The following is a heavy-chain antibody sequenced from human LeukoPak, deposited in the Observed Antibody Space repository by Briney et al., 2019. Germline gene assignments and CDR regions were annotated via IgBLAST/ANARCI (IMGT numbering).Heavy chain of an antibody. Sequence: ASVKVSCKASGYSFTSYYIHWVRQAPGQGLESMGIINPGGGSTSYAQKFQDRVTMTRDTFTSTVYMELNSLRSEDTAVYYCAKDLRWDHPGLDPWGQGTLAIVSS. J-gene: IGHJ5*02. CDR1: GYSFTSYY. D-gene: IGHD4-23*01. V-gene: IGHV1-46*01. CDR3: AKDLRWDHPGLDP. CDR2: INPGGGST.